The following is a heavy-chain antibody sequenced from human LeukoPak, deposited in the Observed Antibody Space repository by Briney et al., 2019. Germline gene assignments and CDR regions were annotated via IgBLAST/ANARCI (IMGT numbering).Heavy chain of an antibody. CDR3: ARDREGIVVVPAYDY. CDR1: GYTFTSYG. J-gene: IGHJ4*02. D-gene: IGHD2-2*01. V-gene: IGHV1-2*02. CDR2: INPNSGGT. Sequence: ASVKVSCKASGYTFTSYGISWVRQALGQGLEWMGWINPNSGGTNYAQKFQGRVTMTRDTSISTAYMELSRLRSDDTAVYYCARDREGIVVVPAYDYWGQGTLVTVSS.